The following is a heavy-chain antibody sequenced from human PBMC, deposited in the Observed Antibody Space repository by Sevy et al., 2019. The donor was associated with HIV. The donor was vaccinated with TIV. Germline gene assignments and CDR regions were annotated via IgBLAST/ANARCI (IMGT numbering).Heavy chain of an antibody. CDR2: IYHSGST. V-gene: IGHV4-30-2*01. CDR3: ARSRRNTVTTGDYYYGMDV. J-gene: IGHJ6*02. D-gene: IGHD4-4*01. Sequence: SGTLSLTCAVSGGSISSGGYSWSWIRQPPGKGLEWIGYIYHSGSTYYNPSLKSRVTISVDRSKNQFSLKLSSVTAADTAVYYCARSRRNTVTTGDYYYGMDVWGQGTTVTVSS. CDR1: GGSISSGGYS.